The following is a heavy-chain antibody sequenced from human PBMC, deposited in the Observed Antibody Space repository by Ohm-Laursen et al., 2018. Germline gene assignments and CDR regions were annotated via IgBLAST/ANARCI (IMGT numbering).Heavy chain of an antibody. D-gene: IGHD1-26*01. CDR1: GYTFIGYY. J-gene: IGHJ4*02. CDR2: INPNSGGT. Sequence: SSVKVSCKPSGYTFIGYYMHWVRQAPGQGLEWMGWINPNSGGTNYAQKFQGRVTMTRDTSISTAYMELSRLRSDDTAVYYCARARALKTPFDYWGQGTLVTVSS. CDR3: ARARALKTPFDY. V-gene: IGHV1-2*02.